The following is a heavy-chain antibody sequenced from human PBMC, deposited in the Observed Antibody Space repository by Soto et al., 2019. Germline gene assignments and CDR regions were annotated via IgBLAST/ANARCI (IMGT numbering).Heavy chain of an antibody. Sequence: QVQLVQSGAEVKKPGSSVKVSCKASGGTFSSYAISWVRQAPGQGLEWMGGTIPIFGTANYAQKFQGRVTITADESTSTAYMELSSLRSEDTAVYYCARGLTYYAFWSGYPPDYYYGMDVWGQGTTVTVSS. V-gene: IGHV1-69*01. CDR2: TIPIFGTA. CDR3: ARGLTYYAFWSGYPPDYYYGMDV. J-gene: IGHJ6*02. D-gene: IGHD3-3*01. CDR1: GGTFSSYA.